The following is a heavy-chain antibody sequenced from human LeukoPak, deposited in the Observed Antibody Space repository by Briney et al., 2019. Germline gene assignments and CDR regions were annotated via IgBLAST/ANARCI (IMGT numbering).Heavy chain of an antibody. CDR1: GFTFGDYA. Sequence: GGSLRLSCTASGFTFGDYAMSWVRQAPGKGLEWVSAISGSGGSTYYADSVKGRFTISRDNSKNTLYLQMNSLRAEDTAVYYCAKVMTAEYFQHWGQGTLVTVSS. CDR2: ISGSGGST. V-gene: IGHV3-23*01. CDR3: AKVMTAEYFQH. J-gene: IGHJ1*01.